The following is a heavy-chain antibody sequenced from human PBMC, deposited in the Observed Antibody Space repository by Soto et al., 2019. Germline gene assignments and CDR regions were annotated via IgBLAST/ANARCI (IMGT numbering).Heavy chain of an antibody. CDR2: ISDGGDLT. Sequence: GGSLRLSCAASGFAFSSHPMSWVRQAPEKGLEWVAGISDGGDLTYNADSVRGRFTISRDNSRNTLYLQMNSLRAEDTAVYYFARRVICSSRAFDIWGQGTMVTVSS. CDR1: GFAFSSHP. CDR3: ARRVICSSRAFDI. D-gene: IGHD3-10*01. V-gene: IGHV3-23*01. J-gene: IGHJ3*02.